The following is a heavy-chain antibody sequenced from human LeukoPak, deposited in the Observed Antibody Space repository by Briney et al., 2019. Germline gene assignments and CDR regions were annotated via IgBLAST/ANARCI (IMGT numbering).Heavy chain of an antibody. CDR3: AKYTSGTSYRGLDQ. D-gene: IGHD3-10*01. CDR1: GLTVSSYG. V-gene: IGHV3-23*01. J-gene: IGHJ4*02. CDR2: IIGSAVNT. Sequence: GGSLRLSCGASGLTVSSYGMSWVCQAPGKGLEWVSTIIGSAVNTYYADSVKGRFTISRDDSKNTVYLQMNSLRAEDTAVYSCAKYTSGTSYRGLDQWGQGTLVTVSS.